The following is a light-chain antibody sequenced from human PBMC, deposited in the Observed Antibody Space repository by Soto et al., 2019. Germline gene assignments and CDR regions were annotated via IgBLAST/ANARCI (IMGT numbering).Light chain of an antibody. Sequence: DIQMTQSPSTLAASVGDRVTITCRASQSISSWLAWYQQKPGKAPKLLIYKASTLKSGVPSRFSGSGSGTHFTLTISSLEPEDFAVYYCQQRDNWPLTFGGGTKVDIK. J-gene: IGKJ4*01. CDR1: QSISSW. CDR3: QQRDNWPLT. V-gene: IGKV1-5*03. CDR2: KAS.